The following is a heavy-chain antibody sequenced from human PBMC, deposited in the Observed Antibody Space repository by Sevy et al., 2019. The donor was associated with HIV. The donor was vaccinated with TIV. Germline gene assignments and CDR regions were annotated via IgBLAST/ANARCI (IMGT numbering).Heavy chain of an antibody. CDR1: GGSFSGYY. J-gene: IGHJ4*02. CDR2: INHSGST. Sequence: SETLSLTCAVYGGSFSGYYWSWIRQPPGKGLEWIGEINHSGSTNYNPSLKSRINISVDTSKNQFSRKLSSVTAADTAVYYCAGDISGPSRRGFDYWGQGTLVTVSS. CDR3: AGDISGPSRRGFDY. V-gene: IGHV4-34*01. D-gene: IGHD3-9*01.